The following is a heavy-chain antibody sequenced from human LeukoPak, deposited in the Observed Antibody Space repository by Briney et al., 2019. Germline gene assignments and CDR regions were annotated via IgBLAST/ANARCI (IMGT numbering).Heavy chain of an antibody. CDR2: IYSGGST. J-gene: IGHJ5*02. CDR3: ARDGWFDP. CDR1: GFTFSSYG. V-gene: IGHV3-NL1*01. Sequence: GGSLRLSCAASGFTFSSYGMHWVRQAPGKGLEWVSVIYSGGSTYYADSVKGRFTISRDNSKNTLYLQMNSLRAEDTAVYYCARDGWFDPWGQGTLVTVSS.